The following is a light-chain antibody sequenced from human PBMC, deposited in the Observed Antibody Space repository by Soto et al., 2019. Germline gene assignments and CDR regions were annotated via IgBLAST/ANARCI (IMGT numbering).Light chain of an antibody. Sequence: EIVLTQSPGTLSLSPGERATLSCRASQSVSSSYLAWYQQKPGQAPRLLIYGASNRATGIPDRFSGSGSGTDFTLTISRLEPEDFAVYYCQQYDTSPTTFGQGTKVDIK. J-gene: IGKJ1*01. V-gene: IGKV3-20*01. CDR2: GAS. CDR3: QQYDTSPTT. CDR1: QSVSSSY.